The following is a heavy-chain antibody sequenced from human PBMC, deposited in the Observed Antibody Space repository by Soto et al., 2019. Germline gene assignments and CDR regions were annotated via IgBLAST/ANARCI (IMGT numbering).Heavy chain of an antibody. CDR3: ARGKWHFDP. CDR2: VSYSGST. V-gene: IGHV4-59*11. J-gene: IGHJ2*01. Sequence: QVQLQESGPGLVKPSETLSLTCAVSGVSITGHHWSWIRQSPGKGLEWIGYVSYSGSTKYNPSLRTPVTIRLGTSEGQVSLELSSVPAADPAFYSCARGKWHFDPWARGTLVTVSS. CDR1: GVSITGHH.